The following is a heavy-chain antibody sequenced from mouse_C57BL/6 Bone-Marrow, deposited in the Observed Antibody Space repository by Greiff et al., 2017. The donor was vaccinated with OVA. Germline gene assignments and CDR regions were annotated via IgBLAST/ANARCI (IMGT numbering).Heavy chain of an antibody. V-gene: IGHV1-55*01. CDR1: GYTFTSYW. D-gene: IGHD2-1*01. J-gene: IGHJ4*01. CDR3: ARRYGNYRYAMDY. CDR2: IYPGSGST. Sequence: VQLQQPGAELVKPGASVKMSCKASGYTFTSYWITWVKQRPGQGLEWIGDIYPGSGSTNYNEKFKSKATLTVDTSSSTAYMQLSSLTSEDSAVYYCARRYGNYRYAMDYWGQGTSVTVSS.